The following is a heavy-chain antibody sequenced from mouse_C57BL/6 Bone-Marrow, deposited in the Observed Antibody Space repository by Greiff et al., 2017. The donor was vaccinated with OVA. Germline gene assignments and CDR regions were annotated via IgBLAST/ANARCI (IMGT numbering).Heavy chain of an antibody. Sequence: QVQLQQPGAELVKPGASVKLSCKASGYTFTSYWMQWVKQRPGQGLEWIGEIDPSDSYTNYNQKFKGKATLTVDTSSSTAYMQLSSLTSEDSAVYYCARGMVTEAMDYWGQGTSVTVSS. CDR1: GYTFTSYW. V-gene: IGHV1-50*01. CDR3: ARGMVTEAMDY. D-gene: IGHD2-2*01. CDR2: IDPSDSYT. J-gene: IGHJ4*01.